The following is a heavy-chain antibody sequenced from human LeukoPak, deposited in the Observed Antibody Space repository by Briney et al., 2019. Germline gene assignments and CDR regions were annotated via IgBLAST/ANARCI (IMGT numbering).Heavy chain of an antibody. J-gene: IGHJ4*02. V-gene: IGHV4-39*01. CDR3: ASHAEKGYSSSWSYFDY. D-gene: IGHD6-13*01. Sequence: SETLSLTCTASGGSISDSDCWGWVRQPPGKGLEWIGTIYYSGSTYYNPSLKTRVTISVDTSKNQFSLDLSSVTAADTAVYFCASHAEKGYSSSWSYFDYWGQGILVIVSS. CDR2: IYYSGST. CDR1: GGSISDSDC.